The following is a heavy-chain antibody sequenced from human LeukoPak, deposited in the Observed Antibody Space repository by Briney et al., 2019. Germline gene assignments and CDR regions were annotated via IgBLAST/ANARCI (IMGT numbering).Heavy chain of an antibody. V-gene: IGHV3-23*01. CDR3: AKERMGATTSLRFDY. D-gene: IGHD1-26*01. J-gene: IGHJ4*02. CDR1: GFTFRSYA. Sequence: GGSLRLSCAASGFTFRSYAMSWVRRAPGEGLEWVSSISGSGDSTYYADSVKGRFTISRDNSKNTLYLQMNSLRAEDTASYYCAKERMGATTSLRFDYWGQGTLVTVSS. CDR2: ISGSGDST.